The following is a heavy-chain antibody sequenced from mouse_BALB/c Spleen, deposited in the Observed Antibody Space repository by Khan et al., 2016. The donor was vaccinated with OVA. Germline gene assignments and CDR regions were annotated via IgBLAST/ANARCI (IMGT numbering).Heavy chain of an antibody. Sequence: VQLQQSGPELVKPGASVKMSCKASGYTFTSYVMHWVKQKPGQGLEWIGYIYPNNDGPEYNEKFKGKATLTSDKSSSTAYRELSSLTSEDSAVYYCARVGYYGKGFAYWGQGTLVTVSA. CDR1: GYTFTSYV. D-gene: IGHD2-1*01. V-gene: IGHV1S136*01. CDR2: IYPNNDGP. J-gene: IGHJ3*01. CDR3: ARVGYYGKGFAY.